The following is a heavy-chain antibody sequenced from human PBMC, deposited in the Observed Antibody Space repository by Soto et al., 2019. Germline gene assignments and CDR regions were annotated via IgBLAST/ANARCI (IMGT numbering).Heavy chain of an antibody. Sequence: GGSLRLSCAASGFTFSSYSMNWVRQAPGKGLEWVSSISSSSSYIYYADSVKGRFTISRDNAKNSLYLQMNSLRAEDTAVYYCARRYTAMADDWYFDIWGRGTLVTVSS. CDR3: ARRYTAMADDWYFDI. J-gene: IGHJ2*01. CDR2: ISSSSSYI. D-gene: IGHD5-18*01. CDR1: GFTFSSYS. V-gene: IGHV3-21*01.